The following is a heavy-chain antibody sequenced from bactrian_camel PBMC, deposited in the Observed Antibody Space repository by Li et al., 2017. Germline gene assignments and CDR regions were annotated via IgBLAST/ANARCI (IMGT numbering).Heavy chain of an antibody. Sequence: HVQLVESGGGSVQAGESLRLSCTASGYTVSTGYMYWLRQAPGKEREGVAVINRRGTTRYADFVTGRFTISKDNRKNILYLQMNSLTPGDTAMYYCTARYEFGLGACRGVGGLGFWGQGTQVTVS. CDR2: INRRGTT. J-gene: IGHJ6*01. CDR3: TARYEFGLGACRGVGGLGF. D-gene: IGHD1*01. V-gene: IGHV3S26*01. CDR1: GYTVSTGY.